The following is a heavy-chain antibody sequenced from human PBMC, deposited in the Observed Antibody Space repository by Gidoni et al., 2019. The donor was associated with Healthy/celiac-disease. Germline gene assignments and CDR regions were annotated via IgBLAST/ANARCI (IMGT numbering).Heavy chain of an antibody. CDR3: ARGAAVVVVAADFDY. J-gene: IGHJ4*02. D-gene: IGHD2-15*01. V-gene: IGHV1-2*04. CDR1: GYTFPGYY. Sequence: QVQLVQSGAEVKKPGASVKVSCKASGYTFPGYYMHWVRQAPGKGLEWMGWINPNSGGTNYAQKFQGWVTMTRDTSISTAYMELSRLRSDDTAVYYCARGAAVVVVAADFDYWGQGTLVTVSS. CDR2: INPNSGGT.